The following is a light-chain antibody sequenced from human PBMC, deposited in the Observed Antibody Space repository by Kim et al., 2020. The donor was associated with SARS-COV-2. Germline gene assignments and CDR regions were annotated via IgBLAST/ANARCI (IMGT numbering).Light chain of an antibody. Sequence: RVTIACSGSSSNIGSKYIYWYQQLPGAAPKLLIYRNNQRPSGVPDRFSASKSGTSASLAISGLRSEDESVYYCAAWDESLTGPGVFGGGTKLTVL. J-gene: IGLJ3*02. V-gene: IGLV1-47*01. CDR2: RNN. CDR1: SSNIGSKY. CDR3: AAWDESLTGPGV.